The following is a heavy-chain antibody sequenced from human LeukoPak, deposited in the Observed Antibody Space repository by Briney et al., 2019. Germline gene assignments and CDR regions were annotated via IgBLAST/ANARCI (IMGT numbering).Heavy chain of an antibody. CDR1: GFTFGDYA. V-gene: IGHV3-49*04. CDR2: IRSKAYGGTT. Sequence: PGGSLRLSCTASGFTFGDYAMSWVRQAPGKGLEWVGFIRSKAYGGTTEYAASVKGRFTISRDDSESIAYLQMNSLKTEDKAVYYCTRVGHVLRFLEWLPPTCDYWGQGTLVTVSS. J-gene: IGHJ4*02. CDR3: TRVGHVLRFLEWLPPTCDY. D-gene: IGHD3-3*01.